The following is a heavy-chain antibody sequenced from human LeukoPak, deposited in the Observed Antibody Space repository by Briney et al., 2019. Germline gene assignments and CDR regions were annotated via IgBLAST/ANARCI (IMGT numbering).Heavy chain of an antibody. V-gene: IGHV3-23*01. Sequence: PGGSLRLSCAASGFTFSSYAMSWVRQAPGKGLEWVSAISGSGGSTYYADSVKGRFTISRDNSKNTLYLQMNSPRAEDTAVYYCAKDTSSGYYAFDYWGQGTLVTVSS. CDR1: GFTFSSYA. CDR3: AKDTSSGYYAFDY. CDR2: ISGSGGST. J-gene: IGHJ4*02. D-gene: IGHD3-22*01.